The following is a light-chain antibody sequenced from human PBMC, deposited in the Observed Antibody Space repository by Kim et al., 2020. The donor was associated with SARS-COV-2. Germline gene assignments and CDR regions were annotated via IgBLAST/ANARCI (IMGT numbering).Light chain of an antibody. CDR1: QGSNTY. J-gene: IGKJ4*01. V-gene: IGKV1-9*01. CDR2: AAS. CDR3: QHLNSHPRRLT. Sequence: VGYRFAISSRASQGSNTYLAWYQQLPGKAPHLLIYAASALQVGVPSRFSCSGSGTDFALSISSLQPEDFAAYYCQHLNSHPRRLTFGGGTKVDIK.